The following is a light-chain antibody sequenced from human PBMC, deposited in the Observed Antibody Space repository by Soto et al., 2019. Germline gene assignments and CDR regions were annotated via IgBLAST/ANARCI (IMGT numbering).Light chain of an antibody. CDR2: EVS. CDR1: SSDVGAYNY. Sequence: QSVLTQPASVSGSPGQSITISCTGTSSDVGAYNYVSWYQQHPGKAPKLMIFEVSSRPSGVSNRFSGSKSGNTASRTISGLQAEDEADYYCTSYTSSSTAVFGTGTKLTVL. CDR3: TSYTSSSTAV. J-gene: IGLJ1*01. V-gene: IGLV2-14*01.